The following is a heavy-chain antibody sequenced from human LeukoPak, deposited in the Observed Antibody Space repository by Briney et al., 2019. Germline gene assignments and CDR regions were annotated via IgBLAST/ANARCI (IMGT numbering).Heavy chain of an antibody. V-gene: IGHV3-21*01. CDR3: ARGRDGYNTYYFDY. Sequence: GGSLRLSCAASGFTFSTYSMNWVRQAPGKGLEWVSSISSSSYIYYADSVKGRFTISRDNAKNSLYLQMNSLRAEDTAVYYCARGRDGYNTYYFDYWGQGTLVTVSS. J-gene: IGHJ4*02. CDR1: GFTFSTYS. D-gene: IGHD5-24*01. CDR2: ISSSSYI.